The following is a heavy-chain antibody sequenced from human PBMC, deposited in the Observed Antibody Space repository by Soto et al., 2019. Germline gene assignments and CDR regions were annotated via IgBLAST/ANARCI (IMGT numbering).Heavy chain of an antibody. D-gene: IGHD1-26*01. CDR2: ISGSGIST. V-gene: IGHV3-23*01. Sequence: GGSLRLSCAASGFTFRSYAMSWVRQAPGKGLEWVSGISGSGISTHYADSVKGRFTVSRDNSKNTLYLQMNSLRAEDTAVYYCARERSGSLYDAFDIWGQGTMVT. J-gene: IGHJ3*02. CDR3: ARERSGSLYDAFDI. CDR1: GFTFRSYA.